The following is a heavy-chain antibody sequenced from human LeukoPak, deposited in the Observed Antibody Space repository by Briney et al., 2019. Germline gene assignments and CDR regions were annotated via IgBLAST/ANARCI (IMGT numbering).Heavy chain of an antibody. CDR2: ISGSGGST. J-gene: IGHJ4*02. CDR1: GFTFSSYA. Sequence: GGSLRLSCAASGFTFSSYAMSWVRQAPGKGLEWVSAISGSGGSTYYADSVKGRFTISRDNSKNTLYLQMNSLRAEDTAVYYCAKTPYYDILTGYQYYFDYWGQGTLVTVSS. D-gene: IGHD3-9*01. V-gene: IGHV3-23*01. CDR3: AKTPYYDILTGYQYYFDY.